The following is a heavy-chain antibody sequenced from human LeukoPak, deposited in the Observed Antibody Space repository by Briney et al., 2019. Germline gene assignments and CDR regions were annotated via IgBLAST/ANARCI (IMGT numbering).Heavy chain of an antibody. V-gene: IGHV4-59*01. Sequence: SETLSLTCTVSGDSISSYYWNWIRQPPGKGPEWIGYIYYSGSTNYNPSLKSRATISVDTSKNQFSLKLSSVTAADTAVYYCARWVAARARYYFDYWGQGTLVTVSS. CDR3: ARWVAARARYYFDY. CDR2: IYYSGST. CDR1: GDSISSYY. J-gene: IGHJ4*02. D-gene: IGHD6-6*01.